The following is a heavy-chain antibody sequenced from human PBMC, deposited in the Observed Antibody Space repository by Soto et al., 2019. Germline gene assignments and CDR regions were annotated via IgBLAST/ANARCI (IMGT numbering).Heavy chain of an antibody. CDR3: AKNQGVELVPLATVDWFDP. V-gene: IGHV3-21*04. D-gene: IGHD1-1*01. CDR1: GFTFRRYS. CDR2: ISSSSSYI. Sequence: GGSLRLSCAASGFTFRRYSMNWVLQAPGNGLEWGSSISSSSSYIYYADSVKGRFTISRDNSKSTVYLELNNLSAEDTAVYHCAKNQGVELVPLATVDWFDPWGQGSVVNVSS. J-gene: IGHJ5*02.